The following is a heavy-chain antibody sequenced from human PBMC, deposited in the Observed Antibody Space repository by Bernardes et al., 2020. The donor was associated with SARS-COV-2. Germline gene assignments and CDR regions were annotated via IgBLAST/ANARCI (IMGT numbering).Heavy chain of an antibody. D-gene: IGHD3-10*01. CDR2: IGAPGDI. Sequence: GGSLRLSCAASGLTFRNYDMHWVRRATGKGLEWVSTIGAPGDIYYADSVKGRFTISRENAKNSLFLHMTGLTAGDTALYYCVFRTTSFDFWGQGTLVTVSS. J-gene: IGHJ4*02. V-gene: IGHV3-13*01. CDR3: VFRTTSFDF. CDR1: GLTFRNYD.